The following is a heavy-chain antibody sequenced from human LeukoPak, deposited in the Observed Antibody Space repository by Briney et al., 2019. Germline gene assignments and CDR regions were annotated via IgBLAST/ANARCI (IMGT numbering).Heavy chain of an antibody. CDR3: ARVDYSDAFDI. J-gene: IGHJ3*02. V-gene: IGHV3-7*01. D-gene: IGHD3-10*01. CDR1: GFTFSSYC. Sequence: PGGSLRLSCAASGFTFSSYCMSWVRQAPGKGLEWVANIKQDGSEKYYVDSVKGRFTISRDNAKNSLYLQMNSLRAEDTAVYYCARVDYSDAFDIWGQGTMVTVSS. CDR2: IKQDGSEK.